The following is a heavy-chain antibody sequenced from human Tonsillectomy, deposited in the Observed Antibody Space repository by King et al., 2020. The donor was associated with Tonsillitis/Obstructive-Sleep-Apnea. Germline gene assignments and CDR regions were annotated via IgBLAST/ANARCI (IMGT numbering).Heavy chain of an antibody. J-gene: IGHJ6*02. CDR2: ISYDGSNK. CDR1: GFTFSSYA. V-gene: IGHV3-30*04. D-gene: IGHD1-1*01. CDR3: AGDKSDDGYYYYGMDV. Sequence: VQLVESGGGVVQPGRSLRLSCAASGFTFSSYAMHWVRQAPGKGLEWVAVISYDGSNKYYADSVKGRFTISRDNSKNTLYLQMNSLRAEDTAVYYCAGDKSDDGYYYYGMDVWGQGTTVTVSS.